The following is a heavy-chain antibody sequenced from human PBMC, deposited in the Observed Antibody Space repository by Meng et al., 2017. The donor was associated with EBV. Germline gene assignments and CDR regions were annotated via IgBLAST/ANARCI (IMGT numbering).Heavy chain of an antibody. CDR1: GGPFRSDA. CDR3: ASESGRGFTPDY. D-gene: IGHD3-10*01. CDR2: LIPMVGAP. J-gene: IGHJ4*02. Sequence: GHVLQSWAEVKKPGYSVKVLCRTSGGPFRSDAVSWVRQAPGQGLEWMGGLIPMVGAPHYAQKFQGRVTIIADESTSTHSMELNSLRSEDTAMYYCASESGRGFTPDYWGQGTLVTVSS. V-gene: IGHV1-69*01.